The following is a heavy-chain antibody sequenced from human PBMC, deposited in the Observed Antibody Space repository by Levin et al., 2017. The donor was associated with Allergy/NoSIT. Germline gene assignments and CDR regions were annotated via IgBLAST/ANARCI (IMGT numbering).Heavy chain of an antibody. Sequence: RTGGSLRLSCTGSGFTFGDYAMSWVHQAPGKGLEWVGFIRNKAHGGTTEYAASVKGRLTISRDDSKSIAYLQMNSLKTEDTAVYFCARGGPPNYDYNWGSYRDGYFDYWGQGTLVTVSS. CDR2: IRNKAHGGTT. CDR1: GFTFGDYA. D-gene: IGHD3-16*02. J-gene: IGHJ4*02. V-gene: IGHV3-49*04. CDR3: ARGGPPNYDYNWGSYRDGYFDY.